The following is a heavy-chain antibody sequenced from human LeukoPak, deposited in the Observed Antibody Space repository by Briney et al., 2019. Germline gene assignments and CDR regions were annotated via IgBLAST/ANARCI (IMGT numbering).Heavy chain of an antibody. D-gene: IGHD1-26*01. J-gene: IGHJ4*02. CDR2: FDPEDGET. Sequence: ASVKVSCKVSGYTLTELSMHWVRQAPGKGLEWRGGFDPEDGETIYAQKFQGRVTMTEDTSTDTAYMELSSLRSEDTAVYYCATSGKKRWELLRHFDYWGQGTLVTVSS. CDR3: ATSGKKRWELLRHFDY. CDR1: GYTLTELS. V-gene: IGHV1-24*01.